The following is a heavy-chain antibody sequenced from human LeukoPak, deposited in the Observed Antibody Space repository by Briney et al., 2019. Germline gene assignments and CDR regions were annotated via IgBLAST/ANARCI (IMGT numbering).Heavy chain of an antibody. J-gene: IGHJ4*02. CDR2: IIPIFGVA. V-gene: IGHV1-69*04. D-gene: IGHD5-24*01. CDR3: ARDVEMATVDY. Sequence: ASVKVSCKASGGTFSSYAISWVRQAPGQGLEWMGRIIPIFGVANYAQKFQGGVTITADKSTSTAYMELSSLRSEDTAAYYCARDVEMATVDYWGQGTLVTVSS. CDR1: GGTFSSYA.